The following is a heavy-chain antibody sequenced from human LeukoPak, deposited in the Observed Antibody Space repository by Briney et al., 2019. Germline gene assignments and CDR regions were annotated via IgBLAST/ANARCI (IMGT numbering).Heavy chain of an antibody. Sequence: GGSLRLSCAASGFTFSSYAMSWVRQAPGKGLEWVSAISGSGGSTYYVDSVKGRFTISRDNAKNTLYLQMNSLRAEDTAVYYCAKDSSSWYSIVEDYWGQGTLVTVSS. J-gene: IGHJ4*02. CDR3: AKDSSSWYSIVEDY. D-gene: IGHD6-13*01. CDR2: ISGSGGST. CDR1: GFTFSSYA. V-gene: IGHV3-23*01.